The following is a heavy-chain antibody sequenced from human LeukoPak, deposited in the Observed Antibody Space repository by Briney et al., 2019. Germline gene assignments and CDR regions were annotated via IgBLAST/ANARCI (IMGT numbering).Heavy chain of an antibody. CDR2: INHSGST. CDR3: ARTRPDIVVVPAAISQRGYYYYYYYMDV. D-gene: IGHD2-2*02. J-gene: IGHJ6*03. V-gene: IGHV4-34*01. Sequence: SSETLSLTCAVYGGSFSGYYWSWIRQPPGKGLEWIGEINHSGSTNYNPSPKSRVTISVDTSKNQFSLKLSSVTAADTAVYYCARTRPDIVVVPAAISQRGYYYYYYYMDVWGKGTTVTVSS. CDR1: GGSFSGYY.